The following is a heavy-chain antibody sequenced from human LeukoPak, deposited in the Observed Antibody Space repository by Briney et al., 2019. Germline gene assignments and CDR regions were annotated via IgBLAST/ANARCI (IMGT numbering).Heavy chain of an antibody. Sequence: GGSLRLSCAASGFTVSSNYMSWVRQAPGKGLEWVSVIYSGGSTYYADSVKGRFTISRDNSKNTLYLQMNSLRAEDTAVYYCFHLPHQAAAAPRGGQGTLVTVSS. CDR1: GFTVSSNY. CDR2: IYSGGST. J-gene: IGHJ4*02. D-gene: IGHD6-25*01. V-gene: IGHV3-66*01. CDR3: FHLPHQAAAAPR.